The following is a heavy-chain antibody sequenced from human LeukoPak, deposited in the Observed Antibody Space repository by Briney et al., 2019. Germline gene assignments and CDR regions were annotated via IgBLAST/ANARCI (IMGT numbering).Heavy chain of an antibody. CDR1: GYTFTTYG. D-gene: IGHD3-10*01. Sequence: ASVKVSCKASGYTFTTYGISWVRQAPGQGLEWMRWISAYNGNTNYAQKLLDRVTMTTDTSTNTAYMELRGLRSDDTAVYYCARVCPHDGDYYYYYGMDVWGQGTTVTVSS. J-gene: IGHJ6*02. V-gene: IGHV1-18*01. CDR2: ISAYNGNT. CDR3: ARVCPHDGDYYYYYGMDV.